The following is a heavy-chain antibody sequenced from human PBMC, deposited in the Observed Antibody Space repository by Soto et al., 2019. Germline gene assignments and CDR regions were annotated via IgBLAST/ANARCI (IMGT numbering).Heavy chain of an antibody. D-gene: IGHD4-17*01. Sequence: ASVKVSCKASGYTFTSYGISWVRQAPGQGLEWMGWISAYNGNTNYAQKLQGRVTMTTDTSTSTAYMELRSLRSDDTAVYYCARDSTTVTREGWFDPWGQGTLVTVSS. V-gene: IGHV1-18*01. CDR2: ISAYNGNT. J-gene: IGHJ5*02. CDR1: GYTFTSYG. CDR3: ARDSTTVTREGWFDP.